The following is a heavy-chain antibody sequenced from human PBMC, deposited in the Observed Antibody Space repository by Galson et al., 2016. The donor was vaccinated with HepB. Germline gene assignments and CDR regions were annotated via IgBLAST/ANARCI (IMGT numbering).Heavy chain of an antibody. Sequence: SLRLSCATSGFTFNYAWMSWVRHTPGKGLEWVGRIKDKTEGETTDYAAPVRGRFTISRDDSKNTLYLQMNSLRAEDTAVYYCAKDVAVAGHGEYFDYWGQGTLVTVSS. CDR1: GFTFNYAW. D-gene: IGHD6-19*01. CDR3: AKDVAVAGHGEYFDY. CDR2: IKDKTEGETT. V-gene: IGHV3-15*01. J-gene: IGHJ4*02.